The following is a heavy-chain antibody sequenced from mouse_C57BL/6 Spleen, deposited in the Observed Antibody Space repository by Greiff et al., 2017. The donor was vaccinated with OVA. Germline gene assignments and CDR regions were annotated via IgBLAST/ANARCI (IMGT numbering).Heavy chain of an antibody. J-gene: IGHJ2*01. CDR1: GYTFTDYY. CDR3: ARSEVGDVHYFDY. D-gene: IGHD1-1*02. V-gene: IGHV1-26*01. Sequence: VQLQQSGPELVKPGASVKISCKASGYTFTDYYMNWVKQSHGKSLEWIGDINPNNGGTSYNQKFKGKATLTVDKSSSTAYMELRSLTSEDSAVYYCARSEVGDVHYFDYWGQGTTLTVSS. CDR2: INPNNGGT.